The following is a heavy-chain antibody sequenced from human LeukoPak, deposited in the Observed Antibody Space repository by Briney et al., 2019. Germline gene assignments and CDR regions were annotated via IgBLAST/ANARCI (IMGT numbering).Heavy chain of an antibody. D-gene: IGHD3-9*01. J-gene: IGHJ4*02. CDR3: AKAYDILTGYAPDDY. Sequence: GGSLRLSCEASGFTFSRSWMNWIRQAPGKGLEWVANIRQDGTEKYYVDSVKGRFTISRDNAKNSLYLQMNSLRAEDTALYYCAKAYDILTGYAPDDYWGQGTLVTVSS. V-gene: IGHV3-7*03. CDR2: IRQDGTEK. CDR1: GFTFSRSW.